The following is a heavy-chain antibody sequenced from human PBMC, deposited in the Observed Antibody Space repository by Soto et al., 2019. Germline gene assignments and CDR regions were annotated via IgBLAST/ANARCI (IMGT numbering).Heavy chain of an antibody. D-gene: IGHD3-22*01. J-gene: IGHJ4*02. Sequence: PWVSLRLSCAASGFRFSQFWMTWVRQPPGKGLEWVANIQQDGTEKNYADSVKGRFTISRDNAKNTLYLQMNSLRAEDTAVYYCARPRYDGSGTPFDHWGLGTLVTVSS. CDR2: IQQDGTEK. CDR3: ARPRYDGSGTPFDH. V-gene: IGHV3-7*01. CDR1: GFRFSQFW.